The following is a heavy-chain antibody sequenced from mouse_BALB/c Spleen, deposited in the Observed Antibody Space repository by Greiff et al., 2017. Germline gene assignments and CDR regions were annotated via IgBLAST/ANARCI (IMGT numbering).Heavy chain of an antibody. J-gene: IGHJ4*01. CDR3: ARLDGSSYNYAMDY. CDR1: GYSFTSYW. V-gene: IGHV1S126*01. Sequence: QVQLKESGPQLVRPGASVKISCKASGYSFTSYWMHWVKQRPGQGLEWIGMIDPSDSETRLNQKFKDKATLTVDKSSSTAYMQLSSPTSEDSAVYYCARLDGSSYNYAMDYWGQGTSVTVSS. D-gene: IGHD1-1*01. CDR2: IDPSDSET.